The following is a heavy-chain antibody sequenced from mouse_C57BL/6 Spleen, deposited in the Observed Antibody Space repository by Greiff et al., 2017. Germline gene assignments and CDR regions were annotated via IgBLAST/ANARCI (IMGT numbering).Heavy chain of an antibody. CDR3: TRVPLRYYFDY. J-gene: IGHJ2*01. CDR1: GYTFTSYW. CDR2: IYPGNSDT. V-gene: IGHV1-5*01. D-gene: IGHD1-1*01. Sequence: EVQLQQSGTVLARPGASVKMSCKTSGYTFTSYWMHWVKQRPGQGLEWIGAIYPGNSDTCYNQKFKGKARLTAVTSDSPAYMELSSLTDEDSAVYDCTRVPLRYYFDYWGQGTTLTVSS.